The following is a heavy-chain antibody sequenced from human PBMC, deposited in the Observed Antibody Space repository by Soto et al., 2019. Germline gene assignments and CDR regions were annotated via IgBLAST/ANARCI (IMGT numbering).Heavy chain of an antibody. V-gene: IGHV4-59*08. J-gene: IGHJ4*02. CDR1: DDAINSYY. Sequence: SETLSLTCIVSDDAINSYYWNWIRQPPGKGLEWIGYIYYSGTTNYNPSLKSRVTISVDTSKKQFSLKLTSVTAADTAVYYCARFTYYYDSSAYSSYSFDYWGQGALVTVSS. CDR2: IYYSGTT. D-gene: IGHD3-22*01. CDR3: ARFTYYYDSSAYSSYSFDY.